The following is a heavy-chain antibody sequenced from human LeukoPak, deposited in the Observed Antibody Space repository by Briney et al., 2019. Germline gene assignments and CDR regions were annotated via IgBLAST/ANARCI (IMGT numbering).Heavy chain of an antibody. Sequence: ASVKVSCKASGFTFNAYNIHWVRQAPGQGLEWMGWINPNSGGTNYAQKFQGRVTMTRDTSISTAYMELSRLRSDDTAVYYCARDLTGYYDSSGYSDYWGQGTLVTVSS. CDR1: GFTFNAYN. V-gene: IGHV1-2*02. D-gene: IGHD3-22*01. CDR3: ARDLTGYYDSSGYSDY. CDR2: INPNSGGT. J-gene: IGHJ4*02.